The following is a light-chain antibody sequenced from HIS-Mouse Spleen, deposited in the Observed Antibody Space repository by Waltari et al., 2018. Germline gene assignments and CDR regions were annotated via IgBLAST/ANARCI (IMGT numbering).Light chain of an antibody. CDR3: SSYTSSSTV. CDR1: SSDVGSYNR. V-gene: IGLV2-18*02. Sequence: QSALTQPPSVSGSPGQSVTISCTGTSSDVGSYNRVSWYHQPPGTAPKLMIYDVSNRPSGFPDRVSGSKSGNTASLTISGLQAEDEADYYCSSYTSSSTVFGTGTKVTVL. CDR2: DVS. J-gene: IGLJ1*01.